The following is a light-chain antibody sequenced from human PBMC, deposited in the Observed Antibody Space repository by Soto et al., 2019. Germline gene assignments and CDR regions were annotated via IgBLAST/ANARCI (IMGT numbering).Light chain of an antibody. CDR3: QSFDSTSVV. CDR2: EDD. J-gene: IGLJ2*01. V-gene: IGLV6-57*01. CDR1: SGSIVSKY. Sequence: NFMLTQPHSVSESPGKTVTISCTRSSGSIVSKYVQWYQQRPGSSPTTVIYEDDQRPSGVPDRFSGSIDSSSNSASLTISGLKTEDEADYYCQSFDSTSVVFGGGTKLTVL.